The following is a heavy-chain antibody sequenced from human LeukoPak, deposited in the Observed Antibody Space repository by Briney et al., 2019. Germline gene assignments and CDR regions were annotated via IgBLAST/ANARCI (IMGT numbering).Heavy chain of an antibody. CDR3: ARDPILGRGQLVRTGLSFDY. V-gene: IGHV3-11*04. J-gene: IGHJ4*02. CDR2: ISSSGSTI. Sequence: PGGSLRLSCAASGFTFSDYYMSWIRQAPGKGLEWVSYISSSGSTIYYADSVKGRFTISRDNAKNSLYLQMNSLRAEDTAVYYCARDPILGRGQLVRTGLSFDYWGQGTLVTVSS. D-gene: IGHD6-6*01. CDR1: GFTFSDYY.